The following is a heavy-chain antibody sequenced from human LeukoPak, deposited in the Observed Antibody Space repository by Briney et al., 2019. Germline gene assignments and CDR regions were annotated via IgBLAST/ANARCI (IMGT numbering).Heavy chain of an antibody. V-gene: IGHV1-2*02. CDR1: GYTFTGYY. J-gene: IGHJ6*03. D-gene: IGHD6-19*01. Sequence: GASVKVSCKASGYTFTGYYMHWVRQAPGQGLEWMGWINPNSGGTNYAQKFQGRVTMTRDTSISTAYMELSRLRSDDTAVYYCARDPTTVAVAADYYMDVWGKGITVTVSS. CDR3: ARDPTTVAVAADYYMDV. CDR2: INPNSGGT.